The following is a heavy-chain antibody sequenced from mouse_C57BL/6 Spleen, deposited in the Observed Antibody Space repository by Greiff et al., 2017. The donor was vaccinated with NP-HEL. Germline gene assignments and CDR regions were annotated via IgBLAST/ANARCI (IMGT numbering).Heavy chain of an antibody. CDR2: INHSSGYT. J-gene: IGHJ2*01. Sequence: VQLQQSGAELAKPGASVKLSCKASGYTFTSYWMHWVKQRPGQGLEWIGYINHSSGYTKYNQKFKDKATLTADESTSTAYMQLSSLTYEDAAVYYCAMGGTTLVAFDYWGQGTTLTVSS. CDR1: GYTFTSYW. V-gene: IGHV1-7*01. D-gene: IGHD1-1*01. CDR3: AMGGTTLVAFDY.